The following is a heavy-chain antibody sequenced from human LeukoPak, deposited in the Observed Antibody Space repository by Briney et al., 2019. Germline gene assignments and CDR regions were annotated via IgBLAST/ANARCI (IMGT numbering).Heavy chain of an antibody. D-gene: IGHD3-3*01. CDR1: GFTFSSYW. Sequence: GGSLRLSCVASGFTFSSYWMSWVRHVPGKGLEWVGNVNHDGREKYYVDSVMGRFTISRDNGKNSLYLQTNNLRAEDTAVYHCARVVLIGVVMPLYAMDVWGQGTTVTVS. V-gene: IGHV3-7*03. J-gene: IGHJ6*02. CDR2: VNHDGREK. CDR3: ARVVLIGVVMPLYAMDV.